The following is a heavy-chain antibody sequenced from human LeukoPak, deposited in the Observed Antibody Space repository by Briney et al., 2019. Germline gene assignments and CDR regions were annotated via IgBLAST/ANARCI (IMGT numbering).Heavy chain of an antibody. CDR3: AKPLDPYYYDSSGYQHGYFDL. CDR2: ISSGSNYI. J-gene: IGHJ2*01. D-gene: IGHD3-22*01. Sequence: PGGSLRLSCAASGFTFSSSEMNWVRQAPGKGLEWVSSISSGSNYIYYADSMKGRFTISRDNAKNSLYLQMNSLRAEDTAVYYCAKPLDPYYYDSSGYQHGYFDLWGRGTLVTVSS. CDR1: GFTFSSSE. V-gene: IGHV3-21*01.